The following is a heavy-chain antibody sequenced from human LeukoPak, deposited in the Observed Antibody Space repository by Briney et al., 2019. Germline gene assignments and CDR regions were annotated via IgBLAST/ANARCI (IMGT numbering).Heavy chain of an antibody. Sequence: GRSLRLSCAASGFTFSSYAMHWVRQAPGKGLEWVAVISYDGSNKYYADSVKGRFTISRDNSKNTLYLQMNSLRAEDTAVYYCAREEYSSEYFGYWGQGTLVTVSS. V-gene: IGHV3-30-3*01. CDR3: AREEYSSEYFGY. CDR2: ISYDGSNK. J-gene: IGHJ4*02. D-gene: IGHD6-19*01. CDR1: GFTFSSYA.